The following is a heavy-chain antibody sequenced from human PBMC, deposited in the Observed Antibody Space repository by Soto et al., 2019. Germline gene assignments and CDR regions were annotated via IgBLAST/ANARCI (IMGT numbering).Heavy chain of an antibody. J-gene: IGHJ4*02. CDR2: ISWNSNII. CDR3: AKGGPDGFCSVGRCYFDS. V-gene: IGHV3-9*01. CDR1: GFTFDDYA. Sequence: EVQLVESGGGLVQPGRSLRLSCAASGFTFDDYAMHWVRRVPGKGLEWVSSISWNSNIIGYADSVKGRFTISRDNAKNSLYMQMNSLRPEETALYYCAKGGPDGFCSVGRCYFDSWGQGTLVTVSS. D-gene: IGHD2-15*01.